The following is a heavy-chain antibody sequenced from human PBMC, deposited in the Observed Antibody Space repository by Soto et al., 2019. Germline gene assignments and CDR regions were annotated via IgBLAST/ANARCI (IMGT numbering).Heavy chain of an antibody. Sequence: QVQLLQSGSEVKKPGSSVKVSCRASGGNFRRYSISWVRQAPGQGLEWMGGIVPIFGTTNYAQRFRGRLTITADDSTRTAFMELTTLTSDDTAIYYCARPDEGGYSSDHHYYYALDLWGQGTAVTVTS. J-gene: IGHJ6*02. V-gene: IGHV1-69*01. CDR1: GGNFRRYS. CDR2: IVPIFGTT. D-gene: IGHD3-22*01. CDR3: ARPDEGGYSSDHHYYYALDL.